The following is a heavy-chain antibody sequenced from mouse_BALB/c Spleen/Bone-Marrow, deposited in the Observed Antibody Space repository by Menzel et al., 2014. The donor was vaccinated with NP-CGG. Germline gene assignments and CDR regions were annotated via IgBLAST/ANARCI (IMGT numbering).Heavy chain of an antibody. Sequence: EVKLMESGGGLVQPGGSMKLSCVASGFTFSNYWMNWVRQSPEKGLDWVAEIRFKSNNYATHYAVSVKGRFTISRDDSKSSVDLQMNNLRAEDTGIYYCTTGFAYWGQGTLVTVSA. CDR3: TTGFAY. CDR2: IRFKSNNYAT. J-gene: IGHJ3*01. CDR1: GFTFSNYW. V-gene: IGHV6-6*02.